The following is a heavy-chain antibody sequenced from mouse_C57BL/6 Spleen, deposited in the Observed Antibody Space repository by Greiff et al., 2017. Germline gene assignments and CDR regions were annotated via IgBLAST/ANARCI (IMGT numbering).Heavy chain of an antibody. CDR1: GFTFTRYT. CDR3: AREEKLGLGWYFDG. V-gene: IGHV5-9*01. J-gene: IGHJ1*03. D-gene: IGHD4-1*01. Sequence: EVQLVESGGGLVKPGGSLKLSCAASGFTFTRYTMSWVRQTPEKRLEWVATISGGGGNTYYPDSVKGRFTISRDNAKNNLDLQMSSLRSEDTALYYCAREEKLGLGWYFDGWGTGTTVTGSS. CDR2: ISGGGGNT.